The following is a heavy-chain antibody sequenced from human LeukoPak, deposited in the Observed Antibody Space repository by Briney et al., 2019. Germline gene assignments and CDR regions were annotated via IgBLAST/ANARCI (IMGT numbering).Heavy chain of an antibody. Sequence: GGSLRLSCAASGFTFSNFAMSWVRQAPGKGLEWVSVISASGNDIYYADSVKGRFTISRGNSGNTLYLQMNSLRAEDTAVYYCAKRGYYYDSGGYYYFDYWGQGTLVTVSS. J-gene: IGHJ4*02. V-gene: IGHV3-23*01. CDR1: GFTFSNFA. D-gene: IGHD3-22*01. CDR3: AKRGYYYDSGGYYYFDY. CDR2: ISASGNDI.